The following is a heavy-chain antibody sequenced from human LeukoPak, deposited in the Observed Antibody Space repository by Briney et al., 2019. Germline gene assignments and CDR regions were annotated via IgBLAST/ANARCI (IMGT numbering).Heavy chain of an antibody. D-gene: IGHD2-15*01. Sequence: SETLSLTCTVSGASINSHYWSWIRQPAGKGLEWIGRIYISGSTNYNSSLQSRVSMSVDTSKNQFSLKLSSVTAADTAVYYCARALNPLPGTYYFDYWGQGTLVTVSS. CDR1: GASINSHY. V-gene: IGHV4-4*07. CDR3: ARALNPLPGTYYFDY. J-gene: IGHJ4*02. CDR2: IYISGST.